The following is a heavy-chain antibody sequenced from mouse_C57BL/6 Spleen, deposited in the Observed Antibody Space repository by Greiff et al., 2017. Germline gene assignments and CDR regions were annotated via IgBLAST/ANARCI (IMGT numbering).Heavy chain of an antibody. CDR2: ISYDGSN. CDR1: GYSITSGYY. Sequence: DVKLQESGPGLVKPSQSLSLTCSVTGYSITSGYYWNWIRQFPGNKLEWMGYISYDGSNNYNPFLKNLISITRGKSKNKFFLELNCVTTEDTATDYCARGGGFLLTWFAYWGQGTLVTVSA. V-gene: IGHV3-6*01. CDR3: ARGGGFLLTWFAY. J-gene: IGHJ3*01. D-gene: IGHD1-1*01.